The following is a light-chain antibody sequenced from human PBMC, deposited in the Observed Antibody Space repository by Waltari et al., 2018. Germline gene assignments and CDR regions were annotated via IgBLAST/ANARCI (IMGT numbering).Light chain of an antibody. CDR1: QDINNY. Sequence: DIQMTQSPSSLSASVGDRVTITWQASQDINNYLNWYQQKPEKAPKPLIYDASNLETGVTSRFSGSGSGTYFTFTISSLQPEDIATFYCQQYEDLPFTFGGGTKVDIK. J-gene: IGKJ4*01. V-gene: IGKV1-33*01. CDR2: DAS. CDR3: QQYEDLPFT.